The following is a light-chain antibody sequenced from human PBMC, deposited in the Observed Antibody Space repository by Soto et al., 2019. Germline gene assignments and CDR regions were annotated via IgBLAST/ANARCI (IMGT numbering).Light chain of an antibody. CDR1: QSISRN. CDR2: GVS. V-gene: IGKV3-15*01. J-gene: IGKJ4*01. Sequence: EIVMTQSPATLSVSPGDRATLSCRASQSISRNLAWYQQKPGQAPRLLIYGVSTRATGIPARFSGSGSGTEFTLTISSLQSEDFAVYYCQQSNNWPPLTFGGGTKVEMK. CDR3: QQSNNWPPLT.